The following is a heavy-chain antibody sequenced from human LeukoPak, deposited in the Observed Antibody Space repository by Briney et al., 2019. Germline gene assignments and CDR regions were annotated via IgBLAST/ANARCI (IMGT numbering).Heavy chain of an antibody. CDR2: IYSSGGT. J-gene: IGHJ4*02. Sequence: PSETLSLTCTVSDGSISNYYWSWIRQPAGKGLKRIGRIYSSGGTEYNPFLKSRVTISVDTSKNQFSLRLSSVTAADTSVYYCARYRVVPSAHMDYWGQGTLVTVSS. CDR1: DGSISNYY. CDR3: ARYRVVPSAHMDY. V-gene: IGHV4-4*07. D-gene: IGHD2-15*01.